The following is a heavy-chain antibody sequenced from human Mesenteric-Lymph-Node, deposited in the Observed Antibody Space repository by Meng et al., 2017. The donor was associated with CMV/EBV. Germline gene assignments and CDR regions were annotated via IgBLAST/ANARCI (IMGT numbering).Heavy chain of an antibody. Sequence: SCRSISSGGDYWSWIRQHPGKGLEWIGYIYYSGSIYYNPSLKSRVTISVDTSKNQFSLKLSSVTAADTAVYYCARALDYSNPRGFDYWGQGTLVTVSS. CDR3: ARALDYSNPRGFDY. D-gene: IGHD4-11*01. V-gene: IGHV4-31*02. J-gene: IGHJ4*02. CDR2: IYYSGSI. CDR1: CRSISSGGDY.